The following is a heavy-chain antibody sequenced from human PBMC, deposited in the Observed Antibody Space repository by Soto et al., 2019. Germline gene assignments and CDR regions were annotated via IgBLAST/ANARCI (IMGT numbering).Heavy chain of an antibody. Sequence: EVQLVESGGGLVKPGGSLRLSCAASGFTFSSYSMNWVRQAPGKGLEWVSSISSSSSYIYYADSVKGRFTISRDNAKNSLYLQMNSLRAEDTAVYYCARGATYYYGSGSGSFDYWGQGTLVTVSS. CDR2: ISSSSSYI. J-gene: IGHJ4*02. D-gene: IGHD3-10*01. CDR1: GFTFSSYS. CDR3: ARGATYYYGSGSGSFDY. V-gene: IGHV3-21*01.